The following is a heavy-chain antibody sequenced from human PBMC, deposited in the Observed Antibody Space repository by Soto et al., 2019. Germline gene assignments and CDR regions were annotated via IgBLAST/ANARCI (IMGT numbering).Heavy chain of an antibody. J-gene: IGHJ6*02. V-gene: IGHV1-18*01. CDR2: ISPYTGNT. Sequence: QVQLVQSGDEVKKPGASVKVSCKASGYIFVNYGLAWVRQAPGQGLEWMGWISPYTGNTHSASKVQGRLTMTTDTSTSTAYMDLGSLTSDDTAVYYCVMVDNYVTPTPQDVWGQGTTGTVSS. CDR1: GYIFVNYG. CDR3: VMVDNYVTPTPQDV. D-gene: IGHD3-16*01.